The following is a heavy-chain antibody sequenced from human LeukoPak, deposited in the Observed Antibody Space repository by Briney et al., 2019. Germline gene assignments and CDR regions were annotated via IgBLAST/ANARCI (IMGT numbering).Heavy chain of an antibody. D-gene: IGHD6-19*01. Sequence: RASVKVSCKASGGTFSSYAISWGRQAPRGRREGMGGIIPIFGTANYAQKFQGRVTITADESTSTAYMELSSLRSEDTAVYYCARAAGYSSGLADIWGQGTMVTVSS. V-gene: IGHV1-69*01. CDR2: IIPIFGTA. CDR3: ARAAGYSSGLADI. J-gene: IGHJ3*02. CDR1: GGTFSSYA.